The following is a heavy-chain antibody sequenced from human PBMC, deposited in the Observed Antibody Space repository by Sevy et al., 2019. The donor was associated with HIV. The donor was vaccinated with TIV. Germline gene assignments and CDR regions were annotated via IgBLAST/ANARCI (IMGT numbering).Heavy chain of an antibody. CDR3: TRGRRVYADYGVDY. V-gene: IGHV3-49*03. CDR1: GFTFGEYS. CDR2: TRRRVDGGTT. D-gene: IGHD4-17*01. J-gene: IGHJ4*02. Sequence: GGSLRLSCTASGFTFGEYSMSWFRQAPGKGLEWVSFTRRRVDGGTTEYAVSVKGRFTISRDDSKSIAYLQMSSLKTEDTAVYYCTRGRRVYADYGVDYWGQGTLVTVSS.